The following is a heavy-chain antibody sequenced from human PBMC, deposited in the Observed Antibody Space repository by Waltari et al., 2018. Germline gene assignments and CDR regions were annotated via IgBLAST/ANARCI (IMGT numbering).Heavy chain of an antibody. CDR3: ARERHRLMEEGYLMALDP. V-gene: IGHV1-18*01. D-gene: IGHD2-21*01. CDR2: ISGNNGHT. Sequence: QVQLVQSGAEVKTPGASVKVSCKASGYTLSDYGISLVRQAPGQGLEWMGWISGNNGHTNHAQKFQGRLIMTEDTSATTVYMELTYLTSDDTAVYYCARERHRLMEEGYLMALDPWGQGTLVTVSS. CDR1: GYTLSDYG. J-gene: IGHJ5*02.